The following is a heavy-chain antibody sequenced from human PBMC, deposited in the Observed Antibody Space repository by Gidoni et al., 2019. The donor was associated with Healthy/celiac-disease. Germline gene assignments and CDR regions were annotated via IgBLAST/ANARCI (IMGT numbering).Heavy chain of an antibody. D-gene: IGHD3-16*02. CDR3: TTAYYDYVWGSYRYFDY. CDR1: GLPFSNAG. CDR2: IKSKTDGGTT. Sequence: EVQLVESGGGLVKPGGSLRLSCAASGLPFSNAGLSWVRQAPGKGLEWVGRIKSKTDGGTTDYAAPVKGRFTISRDDSKNTLYLQMNSLKTEDTAVYYCTTAYYDYVWGSYRYFDYWGQGTLVTVSS. V-gene: IGHV3-15*01. J-gene: IGHJ4*02.